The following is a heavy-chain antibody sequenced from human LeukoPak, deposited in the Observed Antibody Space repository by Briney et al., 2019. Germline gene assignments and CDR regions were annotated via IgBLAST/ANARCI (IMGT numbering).Heavy chain of an antibody. CDR2: ISGSGGST. V-gene: IGHV3-23*01. Sequence: GGSLRLSCAASGFTFSSYAMSWVRQAPGKGLEWVSAISGSGGSTYYADSVKGRFTISRDNSKNTLYLQMNSLRAEDTAVYYCALSVIDPMGIHDYWGQGTLVTVSS. J-gene: IGHJ4*02. CDR1: GFTFSSYA. D-gene: IGHD3-10*01. CDR3: ALSVIDPMGIHDY.